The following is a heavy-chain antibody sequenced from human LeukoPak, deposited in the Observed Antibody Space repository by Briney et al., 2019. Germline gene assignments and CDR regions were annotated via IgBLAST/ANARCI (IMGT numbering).Heavy chain of an antibody. J-gene: IGHJ4*02. CDR3: ARAYYDILTTDS. D-gene: IGHD3-9*01. CDR1: GFTVRTNY. Sequence: GGSLRLSCTASGFTVRTNYMSWVRQAPGKGLEWGSVIYSSGDTYYADSVKGRFTISRDDSTNTLYLQINSLRAEDTAVYYCARAYYDILTTDSWGQGTLVSVSS. CDR2: IYSSGDT. V-gene: IGHV3-66*01.